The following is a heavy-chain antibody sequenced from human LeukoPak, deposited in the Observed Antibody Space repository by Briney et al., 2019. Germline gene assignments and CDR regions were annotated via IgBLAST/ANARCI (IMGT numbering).Heavy chain of an antibody. CDR2: INHSGST. Sequence: SETLSLTCAVYGGSFSGYYWSWLRQPPGKGLEWIGEINHSGSTNYNPSLKSRVTMSVDTSKNQFSLKLSSVTAADTAVYYCARESRCSGGSCYRDDFDYWGQGTLVTVSS. V-gene: IGHV4-34*01. D-gene: IGHD2-15*01. CDR1: GGSFSGYY. J-gene: IGHJ4*02. CDR3: ARESRCSGGSCYRDDFDY.